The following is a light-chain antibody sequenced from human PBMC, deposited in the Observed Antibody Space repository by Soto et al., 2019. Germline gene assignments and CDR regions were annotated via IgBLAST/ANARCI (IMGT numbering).Light chain of an antibody. V-gene: IGKV1-27*01. Sequence: DIQMTQSPSSLSASVGDRVTITCRVSQDIRDYLVWYQQRPGEVPTLLIYAASTLQPGVPSRFSGSGYGTEFTLTISSLQSEDVSTYYCQKYGVAPYTFGPGTKVDL. CDR3: QKYGVAPYT. J-gene: IGKJ3*01. CDR1: QDIRDY. CDR2: AAS.